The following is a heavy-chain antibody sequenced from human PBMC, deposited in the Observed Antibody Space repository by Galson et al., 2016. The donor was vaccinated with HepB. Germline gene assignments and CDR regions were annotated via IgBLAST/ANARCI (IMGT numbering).Heavy chain of an antibody. D-gene: IGHD2-21*01. Sequence: LVKPTQTLTLTCTFSGFSLDNSEMCVSWIRQPPGKAPEWLALIDSDDDKFYSSSLKTRLTISKDTSKNQVVLTMTNMDPVDTATYFCARTVVAGALYYYYGLDVWGPGTTVTVSS. CDR2: IDSDDDK. V-gene: IGHV2-70*12. J-gene: IGHJ6*02. CDR1: GFSLDNSEMC. CDR3: ARTVVAGALYYYYGLDV.